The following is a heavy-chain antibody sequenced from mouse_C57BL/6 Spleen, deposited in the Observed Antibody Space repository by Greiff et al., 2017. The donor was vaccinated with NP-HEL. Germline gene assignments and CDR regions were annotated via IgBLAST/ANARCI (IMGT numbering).Heavy chain of an antibody. Sequence: EVQLQQSGAELVRPGASVKLSCTASGFNIKDYYMHWVKQRPEQGLEWIGRIDPEDGDTEYAPKFQGKATMTADTSSNTAYLQLSSLTSEDTAVYYCTPYYYGFPLAYWSQGTLVTVSA. CDR3: TPYYYGFPLAY. J-gene: IGHJ3*01. CDR2: IDPEDGDT. V-gene: IGHV14-1*01. D-gene: IGHD1-1*01. CDR1: GFNIKDYY.